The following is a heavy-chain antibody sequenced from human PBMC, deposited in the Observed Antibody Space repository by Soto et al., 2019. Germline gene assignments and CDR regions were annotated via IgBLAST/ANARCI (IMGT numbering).Heavy chain of an antibody. Sequence: QVQLVESGGGVVQPGRSLRLSCAASGFTFSSYAMHWVRQAPGKGLEWVAVISYDGSNKYYADSVKGRFTISRDNSKNTQYLQMNSLRAEDTAVYYCARDRLAAAAGRDYYNYGIDIWGQGTTVTVSS. CDR1: GFTFSSYA. V-gene: IGHV3-30-3*01. D-gene: IGHD6-13*01. CDR3: ARDRLAAAAGRDYYNYGIDI. J-gene: IGHJ6*02. CDR2: ISYDGSNK.